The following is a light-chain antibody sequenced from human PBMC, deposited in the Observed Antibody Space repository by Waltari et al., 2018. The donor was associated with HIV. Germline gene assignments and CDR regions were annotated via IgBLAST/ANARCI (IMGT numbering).Light chain of an antibody. CDR1: SSNLGSTS. Sequence: QSVLTQPPSASGTPGQRVTISCSGSSSNLGSTSVYWYQHLPGTAPKLLIYRNNQRPSGVPDRFSGSKSGTSASLAISGLRSEDEADYYCAAWDDSLLFGGGTKLTVL. CDR3: AAWDDSLL. CDR2: RNN. J-gene: IGLJ2*01. V-gene: IGLV1-47*01.